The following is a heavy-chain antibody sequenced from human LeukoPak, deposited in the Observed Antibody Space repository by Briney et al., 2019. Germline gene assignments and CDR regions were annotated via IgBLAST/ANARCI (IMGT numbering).Heavy chain of an antibody. J-gene: IGHJ4*02. CDR3: AREAIAIDY. CDR2: ISSSGSTI. Sequence: LSLTCTVSGGSISSHYWSWIRQPPGKGLEWVSYISSSGSTIYYADSVKGRFTISRDNAKNSLYLQMNSLRAEDTAVYYCAREAIAIDYWGQGTLVTVSS. D-gene: IGHD2-21*01. CDR1: GGSISSHY. V-gene: IGHV3-11*01.